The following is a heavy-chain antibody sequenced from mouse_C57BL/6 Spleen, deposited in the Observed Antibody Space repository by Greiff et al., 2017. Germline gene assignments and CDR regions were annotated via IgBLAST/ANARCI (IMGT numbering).Heavy chain of an antibody. CDR3: ARSLIWYFDV. J-gene: IGHJ1*03. V-gene: IGHV5-4*01. Sequence: EVHLVESGGGLVKPGGSLKLSCAASGFTFSSYAMSWVRQTPEKRLEWVATISDGGSYTYYPDNVKGRFTISRDNAKNNLYLQMSHLKSEDTAMYYCARSLIWYFDVWGTGTTVTVSS. CDR2: ISDGGSYT. CDR1: GFTFSSYA.